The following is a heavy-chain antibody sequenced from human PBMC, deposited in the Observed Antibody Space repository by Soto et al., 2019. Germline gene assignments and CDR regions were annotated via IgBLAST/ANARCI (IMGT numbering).Heavy chain of an antibody. D-gene: IGHD1-1*01. CDR2: IHYSGTT. V-gene: IGHV4-59*01. Sequence: KPSETLSLTCTVSGGSMRNYFWTWIRQPPGKGLEWIGYIHYSGTTSFFPSYNPSLRRRVTVSIDTSKNQFCVKLLSVTNADTAVNLCAAGEGASRNLAPHLLENWGQGVLVAISS. CDR1: GGSMRNYF. J-gene: IGHJ1*01. CDR3: AAGEGASRNLAPHLLEN.